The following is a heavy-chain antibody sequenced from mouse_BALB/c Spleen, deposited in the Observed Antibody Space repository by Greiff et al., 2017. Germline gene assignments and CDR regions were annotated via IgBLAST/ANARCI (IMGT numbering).Heavy chain of an antibody. Sequence: QVQLQQSGAELARPGASVKMSCKASGYTFTSYTMHWVKQRPGQGLEWIGYINPSSGYTNYNQKFKDKATLTADKSSSTAYMQLSSLTSEDSAVYFCARKGAGKFAYAMDYWGQGTSVTVPS. V-gene: IGHV1-4*01. D-gene: IGHD3-3*01. CDR2: INPSSGYT. CDR1: GYTFTSYT. J-gene: IGHJ4*01. CDR3: ARKGAGKFAYAMDY.